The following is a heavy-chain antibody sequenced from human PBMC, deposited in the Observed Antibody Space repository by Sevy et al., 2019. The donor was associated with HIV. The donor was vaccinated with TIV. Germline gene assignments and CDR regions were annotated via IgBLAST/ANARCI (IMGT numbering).Heavy chain of an antibody. V-gene: IGHV3-7*01. CDR2: IKQDGSVK. CDR3: GRALAADGSF. J-gene: IGHJ4*02. CDR1: GFSLNSYW. D-gene: IGHD6-13*01. Sequence: GGSLRLSCAASGFSLNSYWMCWVRQAPGKGLEWVANIKQDGSVKYYVDSVKGRFTISRDNPRNLLYLQMNSLRAEDTALYYCGRALAADGSFWGQGTLVTVSS.